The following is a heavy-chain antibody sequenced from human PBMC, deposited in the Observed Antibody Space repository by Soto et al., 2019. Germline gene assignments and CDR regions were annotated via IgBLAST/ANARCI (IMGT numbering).Heavy chain of an antibody. CDR2: INHSGST. Sequence: PSETLSLTCAVYGGSFSGYYWTWIRQPPGTGLEWIGEINHSGSTNYNPSLKSRVTISVDTSKNQLSLKLTSVTAADTAVYYCARDKITGLFYYWAQRTLVTVSA. V-gene: IGHV4-34*01. D-gene: IGHD2-8*02. CDR1: GGSFSGYY. CDR3: ARDKITGLFYY. J-gene: IGHJ4*01.